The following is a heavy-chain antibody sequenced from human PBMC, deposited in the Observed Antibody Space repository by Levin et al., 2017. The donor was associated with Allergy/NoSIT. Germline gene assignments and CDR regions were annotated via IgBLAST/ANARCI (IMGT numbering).Heavy chain of an antibody. CDR2: IYYAGDT. V-gene: IGHV4-38-2*02. CDR1: GYSISDGHY. CDR3: ARDRNYNYGSFGS. Sequence: SETLSLTCAVSGYSISDGHYWGWIRQSPGKGLERIASIYYAGDTDYNPSLQSRVTISVDTSKNQFSLKLSPVTAADTAVYYCARDRNYNYGSFGSWGQGTLVTVSS. D-gene: IGHD5-18*01. J-gene: IGHJ4*02.